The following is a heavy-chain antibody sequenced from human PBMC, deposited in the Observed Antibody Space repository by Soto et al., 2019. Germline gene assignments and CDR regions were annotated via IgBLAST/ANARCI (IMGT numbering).Heavy chain of an antibody. D-gene: IGHD4-17*01. CDR2: IYYSGST. J-gene: IGHJ4*02. CDR1: GGCISSYY. Sequence: QVQLQESGPGLVKPSETLSLTCTVSGGCISSYYWSWIRQPPGKELEWIGYIYYSGSTNYNPSLYSRVTISVDTSKKQFSLKLSSMNAAETAVYYCARELLTVTSSYYFDCWGQGTLVTFSS. CDR3: ARELLTVTSSYYFDC. V-gene: IGHV4-59*01.